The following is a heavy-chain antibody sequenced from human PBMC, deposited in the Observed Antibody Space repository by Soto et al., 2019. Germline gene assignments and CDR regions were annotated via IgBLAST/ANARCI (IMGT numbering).Heavy chain of an antibody. CDR3: AREWSDAGYSYGYYFDY. CDR1: GYTFTGYY. CDR2: INPNSGGT. Sequence: ASVKVSCKASGYTFTGYYMHWVRQAPGQGLEWMGWINPNSGGTNYAQKFQGWVTMTRDTSISTAYMELSRLRSDDTAVYYCAREWSDAGYSYGYYFDYWGQGTLVTVS. V-gene: IGHV1-2*04. J-gene: IGHJ4*02. D-gene: IGHD5-18*01.